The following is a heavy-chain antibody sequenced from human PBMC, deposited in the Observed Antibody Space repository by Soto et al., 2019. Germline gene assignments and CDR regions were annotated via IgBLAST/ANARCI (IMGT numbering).Heavy chain of an antibody. Sequence: SETLSLTCTVSGGSITSNAYYWGWIRQPPGKGLEWLGYIYYSGSASYNPSLKSRVTMSVDMSKNQFSLKLSSVTAADTAVYYCARRPKRGSYSWCFDYWGQGTLVTVSS. CDR1: GGSITSNAYY. D-gene: IGHD1-26*01. CDR2: IYYSGSA. J-gene: IGHJ4*02. CDR3: ARRPKRGSYSWCFDY. V-gene: IGHV4-39*01.